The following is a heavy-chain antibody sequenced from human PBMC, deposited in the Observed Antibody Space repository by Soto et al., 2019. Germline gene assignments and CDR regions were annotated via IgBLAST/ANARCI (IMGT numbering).Heavy chain of an antibody. Sequence: SETLSLTCAVYGGSFSGYYWSWIRQPPGKGLEWIGEINHSGSTNYKPSLKSRITITVDTSKNQFSLKLSSVTAADTAVYYCARGPPITIFGVVSPLRYYYYMDVWGKGTTVTVSS. CDR3: ARGPPITIFGVVSPLRYYYYMDV. V-gene: IGHV4-34*01. D-gene: IGHD3-3*01. J-gene: IGHJ6*03. CDR1: GGSFSGYY. CDR2: INHSGST.